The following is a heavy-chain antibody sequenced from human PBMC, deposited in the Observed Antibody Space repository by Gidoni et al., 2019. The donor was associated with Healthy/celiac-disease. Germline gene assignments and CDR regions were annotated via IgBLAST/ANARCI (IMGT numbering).Heavy chain of an antibody. Sequence: GKGLEWVGRTRNKANSYTTEYAASVKGRFTISRDDSKNSLYLQMNSLKTEDTAVYYCARASLTYYMDVWGKGTTVTVSS. CDR2: TRNKANSYTT. D-gene: IGHD3-16*01. V-gene: IGHV3-72*01. J-gene: IGHJ6*03. CDR3: ARASLTYYMDV.